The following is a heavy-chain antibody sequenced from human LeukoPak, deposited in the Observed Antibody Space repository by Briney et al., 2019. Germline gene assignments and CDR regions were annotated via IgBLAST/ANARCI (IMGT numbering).Heavy chain of an antibody. CDR2: IYTGGST. CDR3: ARDNTGSYREFDY. Sequence: PSETLSLTCTVSGGSISSYYRSWIRQPAGKGLEWIGRIYTGGSTNYNPPLKSRVTMSVDSSNNQFSLKLSSVTAADTAVYYCARDNTGSYREFDYWGQGTLVTVSS. CDR1: GGSISSYY. D-gene: IGHD1-26*01. J-gene: IGHJ4*02. V-gene: IGHV4-4*07.